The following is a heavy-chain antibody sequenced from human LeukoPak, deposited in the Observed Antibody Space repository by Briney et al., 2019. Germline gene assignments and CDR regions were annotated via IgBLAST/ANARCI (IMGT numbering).Heavy chain of an antibody. J-gene: IGHJ4*02. CDR2: ISDSGGRT. CDR1: GISFASYW. CDR3: AKRGVVIRVIDS. D-gene: IGHD3-10*01. V-gene: IGHV3-23*01. Sequence: GGSLRLSCAASGISFASYWVTWVRQAPGKGLEWVAGISDSGGRTNYADSVKGRFTISRDNPENTLYLQMNSLRAEDTAVYFCAKRGVVIRVIDSWGQGALVTVSS.